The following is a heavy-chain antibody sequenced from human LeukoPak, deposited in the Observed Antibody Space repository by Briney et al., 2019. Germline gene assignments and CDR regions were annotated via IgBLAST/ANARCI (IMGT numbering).Heavy chain of an antibody. J-gene: IGHJ4*02. CDR1: GGSISSGGYY. CDR2: IYHSGST. D-gene: IGHD6-19*01. V-gene: IGHV4-30-2*01. Sequence: SETLSLTCTVSGGSISSGGYYWSWIRQPPGKGLEWIGYIYHSGSTYYNPSLKSRVTISVDRSKNQFSLKLSSVTAADTAVYYCASLVSPHQSSGWYRGGYFDYWGQGTLVTVSS. CDR3: ASLVSPHQSSGWYRGGYFDY.